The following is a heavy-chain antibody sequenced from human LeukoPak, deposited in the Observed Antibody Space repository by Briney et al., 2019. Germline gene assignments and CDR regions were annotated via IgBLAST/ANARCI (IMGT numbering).Heavy chain of an antibody. CDR1: GYTFTDYY. D-gene: IGHD2-15*01. V-gene: IGHV1-46*01. CDR3: ARGRAQPASYCSGGSCYYYYGMDV. CDR2: INPGGGRT. J-gene: IGHJ6*02. Sequence: ASVKVSCKASGYTFTDYYVHWVRRAPGLGLEWMGVINPGGGRTTYAQKFQDRVNMTRDTSTSTVYMELSGLTSADTAVYFCARGRAQPASYCSGGSCYYYYGMDVWGQGTTVTVSS.